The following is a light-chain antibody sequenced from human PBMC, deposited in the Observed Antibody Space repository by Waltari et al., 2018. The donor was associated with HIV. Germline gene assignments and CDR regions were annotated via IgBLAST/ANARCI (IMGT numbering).Light chain of an antibody. CDR2: DDS. V-gene: IGLV3-21*04. J-gene: IGLJ3*02. Sequence: SYVLTQPPSVSVAPGKTARITCGGNNIGSKSVHWYQQKPGQAPVLVIYDDSDRPSGIPWRFSGSNSGNPASLAISGLQSEDEADYYCAAWDDSLNGWVFGGGTKLTVL. CDR3: AAWDDSLNGWV. CDR1: NIGSKS.